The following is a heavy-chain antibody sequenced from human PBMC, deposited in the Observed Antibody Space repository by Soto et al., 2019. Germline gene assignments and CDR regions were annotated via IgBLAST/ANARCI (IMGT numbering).Heavy chain of an antibody. D-gene: IGHD3-9*01. CDR1: GGHLKNYY. CDR3: SIFMGNTVSHNYFGY. Sequence: SETLSLTCTVFGGHLKNYYWGRIRQHPKKGVEWIGYMYYRGSTNYNPSLKSRVPISVDTSKNQFSLKLSSVTTADTAVFFFSIFMGNTVSHNYFGYWGQGPLVPVSS. CDR2: MYYRGST. V-gene: IGHV4-59*01. J-gene: IGHJ4*02.